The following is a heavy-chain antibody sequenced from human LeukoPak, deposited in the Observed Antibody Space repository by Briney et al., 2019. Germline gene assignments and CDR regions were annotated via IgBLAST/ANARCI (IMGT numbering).Heavy chain of an antibody. J-gene: IGHJ6*02. CDR2: VNRDGSET. Sequence: GGSLRLSCAASGFALSSHWMTWVRQVPGRGPEWVANVNRDGSETYYLDSVKGRFTISKDNAKNLLYLQMNSLRAEDTALYHCARNNGMDVWGQGTTVIVSS. CDR3: ARNNGMDV. V-gene: IGHV3-7*03. CDR1: GFALSSHW.